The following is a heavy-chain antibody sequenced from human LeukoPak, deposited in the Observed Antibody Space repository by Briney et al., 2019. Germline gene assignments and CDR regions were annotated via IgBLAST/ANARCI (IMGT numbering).Heavy chain of an antibody. CDR3: AKELKYSSSWYYFDY. CDR2: IYSGGST. D-gene: IGHD6-13*01. V-gene: IGHV3-53*05. J-gene: IGHJ4*02. CDR1: GFTVSSNY. Sequence: PGGSLRLSCAASGFTVSSNYMSWVRQAPGKGLEWVSIIYSGGSTFYADSVKGRFTISRDNSKNTLYLQMNSLRAEDTAVYYCAKELKYSSSWYYFDYWGQGTLVTVSS.